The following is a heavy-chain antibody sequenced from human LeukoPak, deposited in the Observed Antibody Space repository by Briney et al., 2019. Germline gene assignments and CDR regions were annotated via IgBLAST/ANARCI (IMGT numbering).Heavy chain of an antibody. J-gene: IGHJ4*02. Sequence: SVKVSCKVSGYTLTELSMHWVRQAPGKGLEWMGGFDPEDGETIYAQKFQGRVTMTEDTSTDTAYMELSSLRSEDTAVYYCATDQISDYYGSGSSLFDYWGQGTLVTVSS. CDR1: GYTLTELS. V-gene: IGHV1-24*01. CDR3: ATDQISDYYGSGSSLFDY. D-gene: IGHD3-10*01. CDR2: FDPEDGET.